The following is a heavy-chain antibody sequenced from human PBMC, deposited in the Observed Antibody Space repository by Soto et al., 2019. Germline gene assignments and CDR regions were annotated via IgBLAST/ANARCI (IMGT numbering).Heavy chain of an antibody. CDR2: IYYSGDT. V-gene: IGHV4-31*03. J-gene: IGHJ2*01. D-gene: IGHD4-17*01. CDR3: ARRHPRFYFGL. Sequence: QVQLQESGPGLVKPSQTLSLTCTVSGGSVSSGGQYWSWIRQHPGKGLEWIGNIYYSGDTYYNPSLRSRITISVDTSRNQFSLSLSSVTAADTAVYYSARRHPRFYFGLWDRGTLLTVSS. CDR1: GGSVSSGGQY.